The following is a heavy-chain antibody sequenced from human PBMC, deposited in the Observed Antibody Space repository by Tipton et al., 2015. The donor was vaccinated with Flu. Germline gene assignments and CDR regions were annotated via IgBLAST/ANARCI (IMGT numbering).Heavy chain of an antibody. Sequence: SLRLSCAASGFTFSDYYMSWIRQVPGKGLEWVSYISSSGSTIYYADSVKGRFTISRDNAKNSLYLQMNSLRAEDTAVYYCASIPGGDTAMVFWGQGTLVTVSS. J-gene: IGHJ4*02. CDR2: ISSSGSTI. CDR3: ASIPGGDTAMVF. V-gene: IGHV3-11*01. D-gene: IGHD5-18*01. CDR1: GFTFSDYY.